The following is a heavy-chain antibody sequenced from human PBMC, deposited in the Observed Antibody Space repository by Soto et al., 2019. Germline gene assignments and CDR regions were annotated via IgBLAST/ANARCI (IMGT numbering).Heavy chain of an antibody. D-gene: IGHD3-3*01. V-gene: IGHV3-23*01. CDR2: ISGSGGST. CDR3: AKDRVPPIFGVPHPFDI. CDR1: GFTFSSYA. Sequence: GGSLRISCAASGFTFSSYAMSWVRQAPGKGLEWVSAISGSGGSTYYADSVKGRFTVSRDNSKNTLYPQMNSLRAEDTAVYYYAKDRVPPIFGVPHPFDIWGQGTMVTVSS. J-gene: IGHJ3*02.